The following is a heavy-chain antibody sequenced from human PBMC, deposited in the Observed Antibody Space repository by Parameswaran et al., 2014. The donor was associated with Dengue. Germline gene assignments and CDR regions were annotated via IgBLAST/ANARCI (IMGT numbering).Heavy chain of an antibody. J-gene: IGHJ4*02. CDR2: INPSGDTT. V-gene: IGHV3-23*01. CDR3: AKVLVALGEVRVWYFDF. Sequence: ESLKISCVASGFTLSDYAMTWVRQAPGKGLEWVASINPSGDTTHHAESVNGRFTISRDTSKNTLYLQMNSLRAEDTAVYYCAKVLVALGEVRVWYFDFWGQGILVTVSS. D-gene: IGHD3-16*01. CDR1: GFTLSDYA.